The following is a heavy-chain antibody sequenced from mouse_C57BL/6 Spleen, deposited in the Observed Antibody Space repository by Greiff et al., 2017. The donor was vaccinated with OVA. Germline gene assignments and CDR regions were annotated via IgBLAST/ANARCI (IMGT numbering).Heavy chain of an antibody. Sequence: EVHLVESEGGLVQPGSSVKLSCTASGFTFSDYYMAWVRQVPEKGLEWVANINYDGSSTYYLDSLKSRFIISRDNAKNILYLQMSSLKSEDTATYYCAREDYYGSSRRYFDVWGTGTTVTVSS. V-gene: IGHV5-16*01. CDR3: AREDYYGSSRRYFDV. CDR1: GFTFSDYY. J-gene: IGHJ1*03. CDR2: INYDGSST. D-gene: IGHD1-1*01.